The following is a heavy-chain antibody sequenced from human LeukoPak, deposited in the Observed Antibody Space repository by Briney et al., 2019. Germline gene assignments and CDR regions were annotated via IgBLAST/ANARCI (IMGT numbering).Heavy chain of an antibody. V-gene: IGHV4-30-4*01. D-gene: IGHD3-3*01. CDR1: GGSISSGDYS. Sequence: PSQTLSLTCTVSGGSISSGDYSWSWIRQPPGKGLEWIGYIYYSGSTYYNPSLKSRVTISVDTSKNQFSLKLSSVTAADTAMYYCARKDTIFGWSDWGQGTLVTVSS. J-gene: IGHJ4*02. CDR2: IYYSGST. CDR3: ARKDTIFGWSD.